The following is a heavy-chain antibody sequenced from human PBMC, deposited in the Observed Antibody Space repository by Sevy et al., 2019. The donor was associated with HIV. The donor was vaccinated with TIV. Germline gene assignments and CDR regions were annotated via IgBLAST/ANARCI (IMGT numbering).Heavy chain of an antibody. CDR2: IKSKSDGGTT. J-gene: IGHJ3*01. D-gene: IGHD2-2*03. V-gene: IGHV3-15*01. CDR3: TTDYCGYCSSTGCFYF. Sequence: GGSLRLSCAASGFTFTKAWMTWVRQAPGKGLEWVGRIKSKSDGGTTDYAAPVKGRLTISRDDSKSTLFMQINSLKTGDTGLYYCTTDYCGYCSSTGCFYFWGQGTRVTVSS. CDR1: GFTFTKAW.